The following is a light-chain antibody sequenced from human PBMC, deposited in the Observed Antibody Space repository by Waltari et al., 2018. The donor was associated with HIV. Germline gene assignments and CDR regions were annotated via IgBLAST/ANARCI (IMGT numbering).Light chain of an antibody. CDR2: EVR. Sequence: QSALTQPPSASGSPGQSVTISCTGTSSDVGGDTYVSWYQQHPGKAPKLIIYEVRKRPPGVPYRFSGSKSGNTASLTVSGLQAEDEADYYCSSYSANNNFDVFGTGTKVTVL. CDR1: SSDVGGDTY. J-gene: IGLJ1*01. V-gene: IGLV2-8*01. CDR3: SSYSANNNFDV.